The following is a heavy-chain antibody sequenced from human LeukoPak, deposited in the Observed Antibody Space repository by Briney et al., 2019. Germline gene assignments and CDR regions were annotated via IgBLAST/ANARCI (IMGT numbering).Heavy chain of an antibody. CDR2: INHSGST. D-gene: IGHD3-16*02. V-gene: IGHV4-34*01. CDR1: GGSFRGYY. CDR3: ARRPEYYDYGWGSYRYLYYFDY. Sequence: SETLSLTCAVYGGSFRGYYWSWIRQPPRKGLEWIGEINHSGSTNYNPSLKSRVTISVDTSKNQFSLKLSSVTAADTAVYCCARRPEYYDYGWGSYRYLYYFDYWGQGTLVTVSS. J-gene: IGHJ4*02.